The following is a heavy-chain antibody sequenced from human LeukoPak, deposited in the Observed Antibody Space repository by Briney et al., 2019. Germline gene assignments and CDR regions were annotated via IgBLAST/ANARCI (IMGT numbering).Heavy chain of an antibody. CDR3: AREGSDCSGGSCYRVVDY. V-gene: IGHV4-59*01. Sequence: SETLSLTCTVSGGSISSYYWRWIRQPPGKGLEWIGYIYYSGSTNYNPSLKSRVTISVDTSKNQFSLKLSSVTAADTAVYYCAREGSDCSGGSCYRVVDYWGQGTLVTVSS. J-gene: IGHJ4*02. D-gene: IGHD2-15*01. CDR1: GGSISSYY. CDR2: IYYSGST.